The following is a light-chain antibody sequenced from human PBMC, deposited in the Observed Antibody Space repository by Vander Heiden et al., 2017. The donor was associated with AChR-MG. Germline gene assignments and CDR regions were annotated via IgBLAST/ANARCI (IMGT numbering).Light chain of an antibody. V-gene: IGLV2-14*03. J-gene: IGLJ2*01. CDR2: DVS. CDR1: SSDVGGYNY. CDR3: SSYTSGKAV. Sequence: QSALTQPASASGSPGQSHTISCPGTSSDVGGYNYVSWYQQHPGKAPKLMIYDVSNRPSGVSNRFSGSKSGNTASLTISGLQAEDEAYYYCSSYTSGKAVFGGGTKLTVL.